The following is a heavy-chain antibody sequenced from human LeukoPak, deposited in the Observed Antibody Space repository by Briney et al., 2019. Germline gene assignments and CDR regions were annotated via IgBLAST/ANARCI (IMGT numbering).Heavy chain of an antibody. CDR1: FGSINSYY. J-gene: IGHJ4*02. CDR2: IYYSGNT. Sequence: PSETLSLTCTVSFGSINSYYWSWIRQPPGKGLEWIGYIYYSGNTNYNPSLKSRVTISVDTSKNQFSLKLSSVTAADTAIYYCARGTRINYFDDWGQGTLVTVSS. CDR3: ARGTRINYFDD. D-gene: IGHD2/OR15-2a*01. V-gene: IGHV4-59*08.